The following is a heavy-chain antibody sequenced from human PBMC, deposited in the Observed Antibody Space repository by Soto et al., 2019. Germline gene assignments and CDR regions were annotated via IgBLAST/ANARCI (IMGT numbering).Heavy chain of an antibody. D-gene: IGHD6-19*01. J-gene: IGHJ2*01. CDR1: GYTFTSYD. V-gene: IGHV1-8*01. CDR2: MNPNSGNT. CDR3: VMSLYSSGWYGFYWYFDL. Sequence: QVQLVQSGAEVKKPGASVKVSCKASGYTFTSYDINWVRQATGQGLEWMGWMNPNSGNTGYAQKFQGRVTMTRNTSISTAYMELSSLRSEDTAVYYCVMSLYSSGWYGFYWYFDLWGRGTLVTVSS.